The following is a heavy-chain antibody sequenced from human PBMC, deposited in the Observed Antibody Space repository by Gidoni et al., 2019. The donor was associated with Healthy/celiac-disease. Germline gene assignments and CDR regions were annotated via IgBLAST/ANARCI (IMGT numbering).Heavy chain of an antibody. CDR1: GGTFSSHA. V-gene: IGHV1-69*06. CDR3: ARGGRDGYIGNWYFDL. J-gene: IGHJ2*01. D-gene: IGHD5-12*01. CDR2: IIPIFGTA. Sequence: QVQLVQSGAEVQKPGSSVKVSCKASGGTFSSHAISWVRQAPGQGLEWMGGIIPIFGTANYAQKFQGRVTITADKSTSTAYMELSSLRSEDTAVYYCARGGRDGYIGNWYFDLWGRGTLVTVSS.